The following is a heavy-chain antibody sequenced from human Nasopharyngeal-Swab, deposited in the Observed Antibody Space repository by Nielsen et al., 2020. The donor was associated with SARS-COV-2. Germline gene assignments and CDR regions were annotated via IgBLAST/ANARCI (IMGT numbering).Heavy chain of an antibody. D-gene: IGHD6-13*01. CDR1: GFTFSSYA. CDR2: ISGSGGST. CDR3: ANAHVYSSSWYEGYYYYYGMDV. J-gene: IGHJ6*02. Sequence: LSLTCAASGFTFSSYAMSWVRQAPGKGLEWVSAISGSGGSTYYADSVKGRFTISRDNSKNTLYLQMNSLRAEDTAVYYCANAHVYSSSWYEGYYYYYGMDVWGQGTTVTVSS. V-gene: IGHV3-23*01.